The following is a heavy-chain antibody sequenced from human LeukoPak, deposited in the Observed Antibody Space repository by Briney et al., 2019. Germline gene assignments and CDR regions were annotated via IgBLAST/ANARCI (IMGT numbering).Heavy chain of an antibody. V-gene: IGHV4-38-2*02. CDR1: GYSITRGYF. CDR3: AREVVGSGSYYNSDYYYMDV. Sequence: SETLSLTCTVSGYSITRGYFWGWIRQSPGKGLEWIASMFHSGSTYYNPSLKSRVTISVDTSKNQFSLKLSSVTAADTAVYYCAREVVGSGSYYNSDYYYMDVWGKGTTVTVSS. J-gene: IGHJ6*03. D-gene: IGHD3-10*01. CDR2: MFHSGST.